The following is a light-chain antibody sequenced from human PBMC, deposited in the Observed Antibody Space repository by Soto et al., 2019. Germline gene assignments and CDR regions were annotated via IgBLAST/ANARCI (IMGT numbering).Light chain of an antibody. CDR1: QTIDRW. Sequence: DIQMTQSPSTLSASVGDRVTITCRASQTIDRWLAWYQQKPGKAPNLLIYGASSLESGVPSRFSGSGSGTEFTLTISSLRPDDFATYYCQLYNSYPWTFGQGTKVEIK. CDR3: QLYNSYPWT. V-gene: IGKV1-5*03. CDR2: GAS. J-gene: IGKJ1*01.